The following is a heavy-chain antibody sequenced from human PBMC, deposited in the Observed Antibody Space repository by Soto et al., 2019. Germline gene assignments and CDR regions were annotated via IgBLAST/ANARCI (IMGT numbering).Heavy chain of an antibody. CDR1: GASISRYY. D-gene: IGHD1-26*01. CDR3: AREYPVHSAYFDY. V-gene: IGHV4-59*01. Sequence: QVQLQESGPGLVKPSETLSLTCTFSGASISRYYWSWIRQSPGKGLEWIGYMYYSGNANYNPSLRSRSTIAVDTSKNQFSLNLNSVTAADTTVYYCAREYPVHSAYFDYWGPGILVTVSS. CDR2: MYYSGNA. J-gene: IGHJ4*02.